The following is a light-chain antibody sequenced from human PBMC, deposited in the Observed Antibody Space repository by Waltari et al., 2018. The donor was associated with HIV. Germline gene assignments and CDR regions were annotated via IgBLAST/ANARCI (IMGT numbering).Light chain of an antibody. CDR1: SSDVGGYSY. J-gene: IGLJ2*01. Sequence: QSALTQPRSVSGSPGQSVTISCTGTSSDVGGYSYVSRYQPHPAKAPKVLIYDVTKRPSGAPDRFSGSKSGNTASLTISGLQAEDEADYYCCSYTTTNNFVLFDGGTKLTVL. V-gene: IGLV2-11*01. CDR3: CSYTTTNNFVL. CDR2: DVT.